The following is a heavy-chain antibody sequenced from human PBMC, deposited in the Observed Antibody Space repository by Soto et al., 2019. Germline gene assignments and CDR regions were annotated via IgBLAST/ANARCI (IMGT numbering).Heavy chain of an antibody. V-gene: IGHV4-61*05. CDR2: IYYGGTT. J-gene: IGHJ5*02. Sequence: SETLSLTCTVSGGSISSSSYYWGWIRQPPGKGLEWIGYIYYGGTTNYNPSLKSRVNISLETSKSQFSLRLTSVTAADSAVYYCARLGAYYQSLDPWGPGTLVTVSS. CDR3: ARLGAYYQSLDP. D-gene: IGHD2-21*01. CDR1: GGSISSSSYY.